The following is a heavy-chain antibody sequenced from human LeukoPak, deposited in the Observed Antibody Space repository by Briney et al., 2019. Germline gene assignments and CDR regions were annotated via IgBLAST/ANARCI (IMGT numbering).Heavy chain of an antibody. CDR1: GLTFSTYS. D-gene: IGHD6-19*01. CDR3: AKDVAPDSGWDLDY. CDR2: IYNSGAKI. J-gene: IGHJ4*02. V-gene: IGHV3-23*01. Sequence: GGSLRLSCAVSGLTFSTYSMTWVRQGPGKGLEWVSSIYNSGAKIFYADSAKGRFTISRDNSKNMLYLQTNSLRVEDTAVYYCAKDVAPDSGWDLDYWGQGTLVTVSS.